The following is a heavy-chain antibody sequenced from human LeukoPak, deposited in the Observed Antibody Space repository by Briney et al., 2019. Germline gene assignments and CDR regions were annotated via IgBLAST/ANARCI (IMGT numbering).Heavy chain of an antibody. Sequence: TGGSLRLSCAASGFTFDDYAMHWVRQAPGKGLEWISYMSSRDNTRYYAESVRGRFTMSKDNAKNTLSLQMNSLRAEDTAFYYCARGFGRFGHRFGYLGQGTLVTVSS. CDR1: GFTFDDYA. D-gene: IGHD3-10*01. CDR3: ARGFGRFGHRFGY. J-gene: IGHJ4*02. CDR2: MSSRDNTR. V-gene: IGHV3-48*03.